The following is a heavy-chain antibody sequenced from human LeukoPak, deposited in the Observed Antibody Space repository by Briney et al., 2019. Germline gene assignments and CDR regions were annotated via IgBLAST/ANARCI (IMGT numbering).Heavy chain of an antibody. CDR3: AHKTAAAFGY. CDR1: GYTLTGLS. D-gene: IGHD2-2*01. Sequence: GASVKVSCKFSGYTLTGLSMHWVRQAPGNGLEWMGGFDPEDGETIYAQKFQGRVTMTEDTSTDTAYMELSSLRSEDTAVYYCAHKTAAAFGYWGQGTLVTVSS. J-gene: IGHJ4*02. V-gene: IGHV1-24*01. CDR2: FDPEDGET.